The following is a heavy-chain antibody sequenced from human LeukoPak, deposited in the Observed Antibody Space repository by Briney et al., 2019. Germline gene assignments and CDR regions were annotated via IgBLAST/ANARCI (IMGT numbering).Heavy chain of an antibody. Sequence: SETLSLTCTVSGGSVSSSSYYWGWIRQPPGKGLEWIGSIYYSGSTYYNPSLKSRVTISVDTSKNQFSLKLTSVTAADTAVYYCARPLGDFWSGYDHWGQGTLVTVSS. J-gene: IGHJ4*02. D-gene: IGHD3-3*01. CDR3: ARPLGDFWSGYDH. V-gene: IGHV4-39*01. CDR2: IYYSGST. CDR1: GGSVSSSSYY.